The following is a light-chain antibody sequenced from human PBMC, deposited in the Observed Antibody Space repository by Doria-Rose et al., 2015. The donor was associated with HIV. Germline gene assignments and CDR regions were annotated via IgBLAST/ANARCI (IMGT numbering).Light chain of an antibody. J-gene: IGKJ1*01. CDR3: HQYGTSWT. Sequence: TQSPGTLSLSPGERATLSCRASQSFSSTYLAWYQQTPGQAPSLLIYDGSTRATGIPDRFSGSGSGTDFTLTINRLEPEDFALYYCHQYGTSWTFGQGTKVEI. CDR1: QSFSSTY. CDR2: DGS. V-gene: IGKV3-20*01.